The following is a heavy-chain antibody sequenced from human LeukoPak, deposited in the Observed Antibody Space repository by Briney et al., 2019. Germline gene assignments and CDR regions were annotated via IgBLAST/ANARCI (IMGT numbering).Heavy chain of an antibody. J-gene: IGHJ3*02. Sequence: ASVKVSCKASGYTFTSYDINWVRQATGQGLEWMGWMNPNSGNTGYAQKFQGRVTMTRNTSISTAYMELSSLRSEDTAVYYCAGLLRYCSSTSCSAHAFDIWGQGTMVTVSS. D-gene: IGHD2-2*01. CDR1: GYTFTSYD. V-gene: IGHV1-8*01. CDR2: MNPNSGNT. CDR3: AGLLRYCSSTSCSAHAFDI.